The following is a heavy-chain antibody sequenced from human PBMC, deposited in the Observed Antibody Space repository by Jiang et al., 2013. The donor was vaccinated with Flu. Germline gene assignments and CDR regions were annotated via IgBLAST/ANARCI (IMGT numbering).Heavy chain of an antibody. Sequence: GAEVKKPGASVKVSCKTSGYTFTSYAIHWVRQAPGQSLEWMGWINAGNGNTKYSEKFQGRVTITRATSASTVYMELSSLTSEDTAVYYCARDLPYCSSTSCYTVENAF. J-gene: IGHJ3*01. CDR1: GYTFTSYA. V-gene: IGHV1-3*01. CDR2: INAGNGNT. D-gene: IGHD2-2*02. CDR3: ARDLPYCSSTSCYTVENAF.